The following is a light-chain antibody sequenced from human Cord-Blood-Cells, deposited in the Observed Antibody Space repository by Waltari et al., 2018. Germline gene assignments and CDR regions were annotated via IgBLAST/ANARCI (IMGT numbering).Light chain of an antibody. CDR3: SSYTSSSTVV. Sequence: QSALTQPASVSGSPGQSITISCTGTSSDVGGYNYVSWYQQHPGKAPKLMIYDVSSRPSGVSNRCSGAKSGNTASLPISGLQAEDEADYYCSSYTSSSTVVFGGGTKLTVL. V-gene: IGLV2-14*01. J-gene: IGLJ2*01. CDR1: SSDVGGYNY. CDR2: DVS.